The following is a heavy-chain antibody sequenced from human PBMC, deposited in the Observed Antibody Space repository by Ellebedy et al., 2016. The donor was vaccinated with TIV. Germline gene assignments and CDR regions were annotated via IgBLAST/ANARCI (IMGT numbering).Heavy chain of an antibody. CDR2: ISYEGGDK. V-gene: IGHV3-30*01. CDR3: VRAWSIKYDSLLFGA. CDR1: GFTFTDYA. D-gene: IGHD3-22*01. J-gene: IGHJ4*02. Sequence: PGGSLRLSCVASGFTFTDYAMHWVRQAPGKGLEWLAVISYEGGDKFYADSVKGRFTISREDSTNTLFLEMTGLRVEDTAVYYCVRAWSIKYDSLLFGAWGQGALVTVSS.